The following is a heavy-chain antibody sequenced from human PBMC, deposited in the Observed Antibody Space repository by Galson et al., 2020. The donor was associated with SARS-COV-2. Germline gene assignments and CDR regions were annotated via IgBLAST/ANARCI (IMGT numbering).Heavy chain of an antibody. CDR2: IKQDGSEQ. V-gene: IGHV3-7*01. J-gene: IGHJ4*02. Sequence: GGSLRLSCVASGFTLNNYWLSWVRQAPGKGLEWVANIKQDGSEQYYVDSVKGRFTISRDNAKNSVYLQMNSLRAEDTAVYYCARARDFVVHWGQGTLVTVSS. CDR3: ARARDFVVH. D-gene: IGHD3-16*02. CDR1: GFTLNNYW.